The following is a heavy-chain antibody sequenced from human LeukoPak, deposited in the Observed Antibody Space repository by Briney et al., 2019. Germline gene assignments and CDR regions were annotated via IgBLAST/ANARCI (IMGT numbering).Heavy chain of an antibody. Sequence: GGSLRLSCAASGFTFSSYDMHWVRQATGKGLEWVSAIGTTSDTYYPGSVKGRFSISRENAKNSLYLQMNSLGAEDTAVYYCARAVALVRGVNYFDYWGQGTLVTVSS. CDR1: GFTFSSYD. CDR2: IGTTSDT. J-gene: IGHJ4*02. V-gene: IGHV3-13*01. CDR3: ARAVALVRGVNYFDY. D-gene: IGHD3-10*01.